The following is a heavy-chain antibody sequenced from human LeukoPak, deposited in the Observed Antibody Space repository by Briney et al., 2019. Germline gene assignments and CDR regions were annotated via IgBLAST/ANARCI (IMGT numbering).Heavy chain of an antibody. V-gene: IGHV1-69*06. Sequence: SVKVSCKASGGTFSSYAISWGRQAPGQGLEWMGGIIPIFGTANYAQKFQGRVTITADKSTSTAYMELSSLRSEDTAVYYCARVQLGYSSGWYGGYYFDYWGQGTPVTVSS. D-gene: IGHD6-19*01. J-gene: IGHJ4*02. CDR2: IIPIFGTA. CDR1: GGTFSSYA. CDR3: ARVQLGYSSGWYGGYYFDY.